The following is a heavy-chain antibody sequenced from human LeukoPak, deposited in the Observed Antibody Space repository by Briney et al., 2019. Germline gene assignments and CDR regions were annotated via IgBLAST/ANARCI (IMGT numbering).Heavy chain of an antibody. V-gene: IGHV5-51*01. CDR3: ARCDHEYSSSIYYGMDV. CDR1: GYSFTSYW. J-gene: IGHJ6*02. Sequence: GESLKISCKGSGYSFTSYWIGWVRHMPGRGLEWMGIIYPGDSDTRYSPSFQGQVTISADKSNSTAYLQWSSLKASDTAMYYCARCDHEYSSSIYYGMDVWGQGTTVTVSS. D-gene: IGHD6-6*01. CDR2: IYPGDSDT.